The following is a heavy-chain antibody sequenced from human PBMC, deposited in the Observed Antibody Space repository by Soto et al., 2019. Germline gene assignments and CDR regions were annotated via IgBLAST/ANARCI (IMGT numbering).Heavy chain of an antibody. CDR1: GGSFSGYY. V-gene: IGHV4-34*01. D-gene: IGHD3-16*02. CDR3: ARDPYYDYVWGSYRPYYYYGMDV. CDR2: INHSGST. J-gene: IGHJ6*02. Sequence: PSETLSLTCAAYGGSFSGYYWSWIRQPPGKGLEWIGEINHSGSTNYNPSLKSRVTISVDTSKNQFSLKLSSVTAADTAVYYCARDPYYDYVWGSYRPYYYYGMDVWGQGTTVTVSS.